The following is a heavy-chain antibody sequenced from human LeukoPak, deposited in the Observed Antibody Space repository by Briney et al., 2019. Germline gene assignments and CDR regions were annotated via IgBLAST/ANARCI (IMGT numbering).Heavy chain of an antibody. Sequence: GGSLRLSCAASGFTFSDYYMSWIRQAPGKGLEWVSYISSSGSTIYYADSVKGRFTISRDNAKNSLYLQMNSLRAEDTAVYYCARELLHLRTAFDIWGQGTMVTVSS. CDR3: ARELLHLRTAFDI. CDR1: GFTFSDYY. D-gene: IGHD2-15*01. J-gene: IGHJ3*02. V-gene: IGHV3-11*04. CDR2: ISSSGSTI.